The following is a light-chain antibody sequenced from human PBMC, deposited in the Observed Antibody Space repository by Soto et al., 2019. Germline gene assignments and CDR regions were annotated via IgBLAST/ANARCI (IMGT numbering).Light chain of an antibody. V-gene: IGKV3-20*01. CDR1: QGVXSSY. Sequence: LLTQSPCTLSLSPGERATLPCRASQGVXSSYGAWHQQKPGQAPRIRTAWASSMATGSPDRLSGSGSGTDFTLTISRLDPEYFAVYYCQQYGSAPWTFGQGTKVDIK. CDR3: QQYGSAPWT. J-gene: IGKJ1*01. CDR2: WAS.